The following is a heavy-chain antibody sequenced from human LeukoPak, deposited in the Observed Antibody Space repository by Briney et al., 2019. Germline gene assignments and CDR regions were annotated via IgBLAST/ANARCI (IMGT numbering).Heavy chain of an antibody. CDR2: IYPGDSDT. CDR3: ARVEYDFWSGYYSHYMDV. CDR1: GYSFTSYW. V-gene: IGHV5-51*01. D-gene: IGHD3-3*01. J-gene: IGHJ6*03. Sequence: GESLKISCKGSGYSFTSYWIGWVRQMPGKGLEWMGIIYPGDSDTRYSPSFQGQVTISADKSISTAYLQWSSLKASDTAMYYCARVEYDFWSGYYSHYMDVWGKGTTVTVSS.